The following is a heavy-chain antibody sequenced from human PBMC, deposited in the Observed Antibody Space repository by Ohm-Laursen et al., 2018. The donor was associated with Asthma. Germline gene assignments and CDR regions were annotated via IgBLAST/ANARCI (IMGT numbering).Heavy chain of an antibody. D-gene: IGHD2-8*01. J-gene: IGHJ3*02. Sequence: SLRLSCSASGFTFSSYTMNWVRQAPGKGLEWISYITSSSSTIYYADSVKGRFTISRDNAKNSLYLQMNSLRAEDTAVYYCARVVWGSDAFDIWGQGTLVTVSS. CDR1: GFTFSSYT. CDR2: ITSSSSTI. V-gene: IGHV3-48*04. CDR3: ARVVWGSDAFDI.